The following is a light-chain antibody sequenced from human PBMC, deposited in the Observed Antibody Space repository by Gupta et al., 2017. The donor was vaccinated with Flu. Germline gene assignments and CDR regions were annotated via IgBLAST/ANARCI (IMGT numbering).Light chain of an antibody. V-gene: IGKV3-20*01. J-gene: IGKJ1*01. Sequence: GTLYLSPGERATLSCRASQSVRSSYLAWYQQKPGQAPRLLIYGASSRATGIPDRFSGSGSGTDFTLTISRLEPEDFAVYYCQQYSNSPRTFGQGTKVEIK. CDR1: QSVRSSY. CDR3: QQYSNSPRT. CDR2: GAS.